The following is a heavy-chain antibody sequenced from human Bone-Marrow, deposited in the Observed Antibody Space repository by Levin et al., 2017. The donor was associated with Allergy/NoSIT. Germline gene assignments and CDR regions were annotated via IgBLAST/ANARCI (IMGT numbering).Heavy chain of an antibody. J-gene: IGHJ4*02. Sequence: GASVKVSCKASGYTFTGYYMHWVRQAPGQGLEWMGWINPNSGGTNYAQKFQGRVTMTRDTSISTAYMELSRLRSDDTAVYYCARVGLSGSYLNYYFDYWGQGTLVTVSS. V-gene: IGHV1-2*02. CDR1: GYTFTGYY. CDR3: ARVGLSGSYLNYYFDY. CDR2: INPNSGGT. D-gene: IGHD1-26*01.